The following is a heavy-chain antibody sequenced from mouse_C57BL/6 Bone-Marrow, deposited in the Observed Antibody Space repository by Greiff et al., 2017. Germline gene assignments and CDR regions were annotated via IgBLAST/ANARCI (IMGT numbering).Heavy chain of an antibody. D-gene: IGHD4-1*01. V-gene: IGHV5-4*01. Sequence: EVKLMESGGGLVKPGGSLKLSCAASGFTFSSYAMSWVRQTPEKRLEWVATISDVGSYTYYPDNVKGRFTLSRDNAKNNLYLQMSHLKSEDTAMYYCARDLGPFDYWGQGTTLTVSS. CDR2: ISDVGSYT. J-gene: IGHJ2*01. CDR1: GFTFSSYA. CDR3: ARDLGPFDY.